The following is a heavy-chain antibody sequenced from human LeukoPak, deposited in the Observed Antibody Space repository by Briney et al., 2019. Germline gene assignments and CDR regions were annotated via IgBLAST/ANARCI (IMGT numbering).Heavy chain of an antibody. D-gene: IGHD2-8*01. Sequence: AGGSLRLSCAASGFTFRSYWMSWVRQAPGKGLEWVANINQDEGKKYYLDSVKGRFTISRDNTKNSLYLQMIGLRAGDTAVYYCARDGNGLIFPTDSWGQGTLLTVSS. J-gene: IGHJ4*02. CDR2: INQDEGKK. V-gene: IGHV3-7*01. CDR1: GFTFRSYW. CDR3: ARDGNGLIFPTDS.